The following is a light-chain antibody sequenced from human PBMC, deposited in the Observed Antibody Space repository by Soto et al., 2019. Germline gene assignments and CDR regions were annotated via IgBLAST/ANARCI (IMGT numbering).Light chain of an antibody. J-gene: IGKJ1*01. Sequence: EIVLTQSPAILSMSPGERATLSCRASQSISRSLAWYQQKPGQAPRLLISDASTRATGIPARFSGSGSGTEFTLIISSLQSEDSAVYYCQQYNSWLWTFGQGTNVDIK. CDR2: DAS. CDR1: QSISRS. CDR3: QQYNSWLWT. V-gene: IGKV3-15*01.